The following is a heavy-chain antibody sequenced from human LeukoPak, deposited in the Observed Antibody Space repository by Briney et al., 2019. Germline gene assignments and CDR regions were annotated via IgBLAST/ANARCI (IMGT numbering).Heavy chain of an antibody. Sequence: KAGGSLRLSCAASGFTFSNAWMSWVRQAPGKGLEWVGRIKSKTDGGTTDYAAPVKGRFTISRDDSKNTLYLQMNSLKTEDTAVYYCTRPPYYYDSSGYYYGGDYWGQGTLVTVSS. V-gene: IGHV3-15*01. CDR3: TRPPYYYDSSGYYYGGDY. CDR2: IKSKTDGGTT. CDR1: GFTFSNAW. J-gene: IGHJ4*02. D-gene: IGHD3-22*01.